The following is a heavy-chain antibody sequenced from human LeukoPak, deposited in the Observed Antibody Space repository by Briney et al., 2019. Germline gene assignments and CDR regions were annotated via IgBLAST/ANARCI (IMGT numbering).Heavy chain of an antibody. J-gene: IGHJ3*02. V-gene: IGHV3-20*04. Sequence: GGSLRLSCAASGFTFDDYGMSWVRQAPGKGLEWVSGINWNGGSTGYADSVKGRFTISRDNAKNSLSLQMNSLRAEDTAVYYCARDYYDSSGYPAAFDIWGQGTVVTVSS. CDR2: INWNGGST. D-gene: IGHD3-22*01. CDR3: ARDYYDSSGYPAAFDI. CDR1: GFTFDDYG.